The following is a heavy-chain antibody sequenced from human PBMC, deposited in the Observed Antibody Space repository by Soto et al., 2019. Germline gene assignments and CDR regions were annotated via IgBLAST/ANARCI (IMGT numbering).Heavy chain of an antibody. CDR3: AKVTFSGDYYYAYGLDV. V-gene: IGHV3-30*18. Sequence: QEKLVESGGGVVQPGRSLRLSCAASGFTFSAYGMHWVRQAPGKGLEWVTVISYHGSSKYYADSVKGRFIVSRDNSKNTLYLQVNSLRPEDTAVYYCAKVTFSGDYYYAYGLDVWGQGTTVTVSS. CDR2: ISYHGSSK. CDR1: GFTFSAYG. D-gene: IGHD1-26*01. J-gene: IGHJ6*02.